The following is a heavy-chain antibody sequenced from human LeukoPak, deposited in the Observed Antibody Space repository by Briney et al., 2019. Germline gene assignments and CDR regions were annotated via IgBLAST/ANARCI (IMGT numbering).Heavy chain of an antibody. Sequence: GASVKVSCKASGHTFTGYNMHWVRQVPGQGLEWMGWINPNSGDTNYAQNFQGRVTMTRDTSISAAYMELNRLRSDDTAVYYCAIVGEALDYWGQGTLVTVSS. D-gene: IGHD4-17*01. J-gene: IGHJ4*02. V-gene: IGHV1-2*02. CDR3: AIVGEALDY. CDR1: GHTFTGYN. CDR2: INPNSGDT.